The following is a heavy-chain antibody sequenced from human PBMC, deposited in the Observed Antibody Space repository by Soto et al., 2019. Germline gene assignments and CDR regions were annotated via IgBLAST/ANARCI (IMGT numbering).Heavy chain of an antibody. Sequence: QVQLQESGPGLVKPSETLSLTCTVSGGTISRYYWSWIRQPPGKGLEWIGYMYNTGSTVYNPSFKSRVPISVDTSKNQFPLKLNSVTAADTAVYYCARDLWGYCGTDCYPLDVWGQGTTVTVSS. CDR1: GGTISRYY. CDR3: ARDLWGYCGTDCYPLDV. CDR2: MYNTGST. D-gene: IGHD2-21*02. J-gene: IGHJ6*02. V-gene: IGHV4-59*01.